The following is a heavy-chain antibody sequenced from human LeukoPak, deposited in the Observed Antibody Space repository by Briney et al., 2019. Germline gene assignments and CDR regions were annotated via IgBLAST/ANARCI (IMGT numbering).Heavy chain of an antibody. Sequence: GGSLRLSCAASGFTFDDYAMHWVRQAPGKGLEWVSGISWNSGSIGYADSVKGRFTISRDNAKNSLYLQMNSLRAEDTAVYYCASDPARDYYDTSGYFRWVDYWGQGTLVTVSS. CDR2: ISWNSGSI. CDR1: GFTFDDYA. D-gene: IGHD3-22*01. CDR3: ASDPARDYYDTSGYFRWVDY. J-gene: IGHJ4*02. V-gene: IGHV3-9*01.